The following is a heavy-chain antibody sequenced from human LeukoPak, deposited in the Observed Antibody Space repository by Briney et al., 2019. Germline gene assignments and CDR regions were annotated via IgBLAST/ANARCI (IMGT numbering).Heavy chain of an antibody. CDR2: ISYDGSNK. J-gene: IGHJ4*02. V-gene: IGHV3-30-3*02. D-gene: IGHD3-3*01. CDR3: AKIVGIGVVPI. CDR1: GFTFSSYA. Sequence: GGSLRLSCAASGFTFSSYAMHWVRQAPGKGLEWVAVISYDGSNKYYADSVKGRFTISRDNSKNTLYLQMNSLRAEDTAVYYCAKIVGIGVVPIWGQGTLVTVSS.